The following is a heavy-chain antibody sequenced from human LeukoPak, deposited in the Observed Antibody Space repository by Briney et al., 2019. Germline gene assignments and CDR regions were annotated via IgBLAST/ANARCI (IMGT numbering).Heavy chain of an antibody. CDR1: GYTLTELS. V-gene: IGHV1-24*01. CDR2: FDPEDGET. CDR3: ATDRIWFGEFVFDY. J-gene: IGHJ4*02. D-gene: IGHD3-10*01. Sequence: ASVKVSCKVSGYTLTELSMHWVRQAPGKGLEWMGGFDPEDGETICAQKFQGRVTMTEDTSTDTAYMELSSLRSEDTAVYYCATDRIWFGEFVFDYWGQGTLVTVSS.